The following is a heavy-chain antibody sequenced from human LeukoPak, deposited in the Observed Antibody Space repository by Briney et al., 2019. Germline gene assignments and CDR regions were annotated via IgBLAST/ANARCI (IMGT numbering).Heavy chain of an antibody. CDR3: AKGGAYYYDSSGYPTYYFEY. Sequence: GGSLRLSCAASGFTFSSYAMSWVRQAPGKGLEWVSGISASGGRTKYGDSVKGRFTISRDNSKNTLYLQMNSLTAEDTAVYYCAKGGAYYYDSSGYPTYYFEYWGQGTLVTVPS. D-gene: IGHD3-22*01. CDR2: ISASGGRT. CDR1: GFTFSSYA. V-gene: IGHV3-23*01. J-gene: IGHJ4*02.